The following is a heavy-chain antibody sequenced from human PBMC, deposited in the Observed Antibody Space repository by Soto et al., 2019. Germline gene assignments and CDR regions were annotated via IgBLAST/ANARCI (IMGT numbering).Heavy chain of an antibody. Sequence: QLQLQESGPGLVKPSETLSLTCTVSGGSISSSSYYWGWIRQPPGKGLEWIGSIYYSGSTYYNPSLKSRVTISVDTSKNQFSLELSSVTAADTAVYYCARLQSSSWYVPSYNYYYYGMDVWGQGTTVTVSS. CDR3: ARLQSSSWYVPSYNYYYYGMDV. J-gene: IGHJ6*02. D-gene: IGHD6-13*01. CDR2: IYYSGST. V-gene: IGHV4-39*01. CDR1: GGSISSSSYY.